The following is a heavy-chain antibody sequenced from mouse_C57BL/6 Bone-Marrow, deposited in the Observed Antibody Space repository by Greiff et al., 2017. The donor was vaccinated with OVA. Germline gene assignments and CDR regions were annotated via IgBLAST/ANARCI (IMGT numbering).Heavy chain of an antibody. V-gene: IGHV1-82*01. CDR2: IYPGDGDT. D-gene: IGHD4-1*01. Sequence: VQGVESGPELVKPGASVKISCKASGYAFSSSWMNWVKQRPGKGLEWIGRIYPGDGDTKYNGKFKGKATLTAYKSSSTAYMQLSSLTSEDSAVYFCARKLDYWGQGTTLTVSS. CDR1: GYAFSSSW. CDR3: ARKLDY. J-gene: IGHJ2*01.